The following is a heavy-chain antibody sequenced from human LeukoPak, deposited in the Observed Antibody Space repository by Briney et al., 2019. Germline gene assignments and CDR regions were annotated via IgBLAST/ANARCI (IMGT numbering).Heavy chain of an antibody. CDR1: GGSISSGSYY. J-gene: IGHJ4*02. V-gene: IGHV4-39*01. CDR2: MHYSGTT. CDR3: ARHPPRDGSAFDY. Sequence: SETLSLTCTVSGGSISSGSYYWGWIRQPPGKGLEWIASMHYSGTTFYSPSLKSRVTISVDTSKNQLSLKLGSVTAADTAVYYCARHPPRDGSAFDYWGQGTLVTVSS.